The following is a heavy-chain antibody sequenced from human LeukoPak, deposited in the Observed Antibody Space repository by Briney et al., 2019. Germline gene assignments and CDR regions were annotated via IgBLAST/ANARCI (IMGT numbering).Heavy chain of an antibody. CDR2: ISYDGSNK. V-gene: IGHV3-30*18. CDR3: AKDRSSGSYPFDY. J-gene: IGHJ4*02. Sequence: GGSLRPSCAASGFTFSSYGMHWVRQAPGKGLEWVAVISYDGSNKYYADSVKGRFTISRDNSKNTLYLQMNSLRAEDTAVYYCAKDRSSGSYPFDYWGQGTLVTVSS. D-gene: IGHD1-26*01. CDR1: GFTFSSYG.